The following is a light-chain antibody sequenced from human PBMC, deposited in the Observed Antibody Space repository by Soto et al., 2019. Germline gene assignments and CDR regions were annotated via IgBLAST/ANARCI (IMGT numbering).Light chain of an antibody. V-gene: IGKV4-1*01. CDR2: KAS. Sequence: DIVVTQSPESLAVSLGERATINCKSSQSVLYSSNNKNYLAWYQQKKGKAPKGLIYKASTLESGAPSRFRGSGSWTEFTLTISRLQPDDFETYYCQQYYSYPWTFGQGTKVDIK. CDR1: QSVLYSSNNKNY. J-gene: IGKJ1*01. CDR3: QQYYSYPWT.